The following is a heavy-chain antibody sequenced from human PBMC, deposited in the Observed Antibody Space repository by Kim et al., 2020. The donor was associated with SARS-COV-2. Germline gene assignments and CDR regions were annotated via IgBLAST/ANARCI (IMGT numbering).Heavy chain of an antibody. D-gene: IGHD3-9*01. J-gene: IGHJ4*02. CDR2: IKQDGSET. Sequence: GGSLRLSCAASGFSFSNYWMNWVRQAPGKGLEWVATIKQDGSETYYVDSMKGRFTISRHNAKNSLFLQMNSLRAEDTAVYYCARITILPGYYTDYWGQGTLVTVSS. CDR1: GFSFSNYW. V-gene: IGHV3-7*01. CDR3: ARITILPGYYTDY.